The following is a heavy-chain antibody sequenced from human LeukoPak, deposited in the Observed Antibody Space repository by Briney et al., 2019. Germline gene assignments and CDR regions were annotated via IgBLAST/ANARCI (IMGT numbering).Heavy chain of an antibody. Sequence: GGSLRLSCAASGFSFSSFSMHWVRQAPGKGLEWVSTIRSNGATAYNADSVKGRFTISRDNSNNTVYLQMDSLRVEDTAIYYCARGQEFDDGVFDSWGQGTLVTVSS. D-gene: IGHD1-1*01. CDR2: IRSNGATA. CDR3: ARGQEFDDGVFDS. J-gene: IGHJ4*02. CDR1: GFSFSSFS. V-gene: IGHV3-23*01.